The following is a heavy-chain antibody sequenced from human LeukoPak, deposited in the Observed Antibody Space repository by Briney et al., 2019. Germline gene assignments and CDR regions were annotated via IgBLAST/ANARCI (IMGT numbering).Heavy chain of an antibody. V-gene: IGHV3-15*01. CDR3: TRSVSAYCSGGSCYGWIYYFDY. CDR1: AFTFSNAW. D-gene: IGHD2-15*01. CDR2: IKSKTDGGTT. Sequence: GGSLRLSCAASAFTFSNAWMSWVRQAPGEGLEWVGRIKSKTDGGTTDYAAPVKGRFTISRDDSKNTLYLQMNSLKTEDTAVYYCTRSVSAYCSGGSCYGWIYYFDYWGQGTLVTVSS. J-gene: IGHJ4*02.